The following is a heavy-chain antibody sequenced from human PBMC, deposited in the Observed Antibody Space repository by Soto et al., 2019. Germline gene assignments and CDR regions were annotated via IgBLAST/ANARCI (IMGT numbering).Heavy chain of an antibody. D-gene: IGHD3-22*01. V-gene: IGHV3-11*01. CDR1: GFTFSDYY. CDR3: ARVDDYDSSGYYYGDAFDI. CDR2: ISSSGSTI. J-gene: IGHJ3*02. Sequence: GGSLRLSCAASGFTFSDYYMSWIRQAPGKGLEWVSYISSSGSTIYYADSVKGRFTISRDNAKNSLYLQMNSLRAEDTAVYYCARVDDYDSSGYYYGDAFDIWGQGTMVTVSS.